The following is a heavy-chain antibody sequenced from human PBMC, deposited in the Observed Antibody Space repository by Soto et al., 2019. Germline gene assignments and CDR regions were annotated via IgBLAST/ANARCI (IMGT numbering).Heavy chain of an antibody. CDR2: IHYSGRT. D-gene: IGHD3-22*01. J-gene: IGHJ5*02. Sequence: WTWIRQHPGKGLEWIAYIHYSGRTYYNPSLKSRVTISVDTSNNQFSLKLSSVTAADTAVYYRARYYFDSSGYSNWFDPWGQGTLVSVSS. CDR3: ARYYFDSSGYSNWFDP. V-gene: IGHV4-31*02.